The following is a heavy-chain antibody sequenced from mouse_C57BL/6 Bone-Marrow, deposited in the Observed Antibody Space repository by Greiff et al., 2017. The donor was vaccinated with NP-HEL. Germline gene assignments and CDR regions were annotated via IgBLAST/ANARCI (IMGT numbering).Heavy chain of an antibody. CDR2: IHPNSGST. J-gene: IGHJ2*01. CDR3: ARMVTFDY. V-gene: IGHV1-64*01. D-gene: IGHD2-2*01. CDR1: GYTFTSYW. Sequence: QVHVKQPGAELVKPGASVKLSCKASGYTFTSYWMHWVKQRPGQGLEWIGMIHPNSGSTNYNEKFKSKATLTVDKSSSTAYMQLSSLTSEDSAVYYCARMVTFDYWGQGTTLTVSS.